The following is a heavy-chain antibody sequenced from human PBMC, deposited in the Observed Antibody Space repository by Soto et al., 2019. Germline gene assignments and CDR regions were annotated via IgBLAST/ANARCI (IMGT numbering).Heavy chain of an antibody. J-gene: IGHJ5*02. V-gene: IGHV1-8*01. CDR1: GYTFTSYD. CDR3: ARAKSSTRCYCYWFDP. Sequence: ASVKVSCKASGYTFTSYDINWVRQATGQGLEWMGWMNPNSGNTGYAQKFQGRVTMTRNTSISTAYMELSSLRSEDTAVYYCARAKSSTRCYCYWFDPWGQGTLVTVAS. D-gene: IGHD2-2*01. CDR2: MNPNSGNT.